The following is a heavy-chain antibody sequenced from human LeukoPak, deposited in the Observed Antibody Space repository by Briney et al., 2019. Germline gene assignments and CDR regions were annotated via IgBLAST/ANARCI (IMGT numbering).Heavy chain of an antibody. CDR1: GYSFSSYW. CDR2: IDPGDSET. V-gene: IGHV5-51*01. J-gene: IGHJ4*02. CDR3: TRQTSMGRSGDY. Sequence: GESLKISCKTSGYSFSSYWIGWVRQMPGEGLEWMGIIDPGDSETRYSPSFEGQVTISADKSISTAYLQWISLKASDTAMYYCTRQTSMGRSGDYWGQGTLVTVSA. D-gene: IGHD3-10*01.